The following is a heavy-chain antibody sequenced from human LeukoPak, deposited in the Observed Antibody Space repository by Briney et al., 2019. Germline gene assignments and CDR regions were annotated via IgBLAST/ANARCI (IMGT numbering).Heavy chain of an antibody. CDR1: GFTFNTYA. CDR3: ARHRSSWLIDY. V-gene: IGHV3-23*01. Sequence: GSLRLSCAASGFTFNTYAMSWVRQAPWERLQWVSGISDSGGNTYYADSVRGRFTISRDNSKNTLYLQMNSLRAEDTAVYYRARHRSSWLIDYWGQGTLVTVSS. D-gene: IGHD6-6*01. J-gene: IGHJ4*02. CDR2: ISDSGGNT.